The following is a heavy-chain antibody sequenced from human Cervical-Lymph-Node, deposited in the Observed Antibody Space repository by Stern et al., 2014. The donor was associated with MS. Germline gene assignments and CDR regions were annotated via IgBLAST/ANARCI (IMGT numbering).Heavy chain of an antibody. CDR3: ARDCSSTSCELGLDY. J-gene: IGHJ4*02. Sequence: QVQLVQSGAEVKKPGASVKVSCKASGYTFTSYAMHWVRQAPGQRLEWMGWINAGNGNTKYSQKFQGRVTITRDTSASTAYMELSSLRSEDTAVYYCARDCSSTSCELGLDYWGQGTLVTVSS. V-gene: IGHV1-3*01. CDR1: GYTFTSYA. CDR2: INAGNGNT. D-gene: IGHD2-2*01.